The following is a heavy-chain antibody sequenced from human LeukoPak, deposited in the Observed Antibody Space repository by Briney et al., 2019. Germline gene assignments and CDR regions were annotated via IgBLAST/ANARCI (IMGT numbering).Heavy chain of an antibody. CDR2: IRSQAYGGTT. CDR3: TRGPGGNSIASLGY. J-gene: IGHJ4*02. CDR1: GFTFGDYA. Sequence: GGSLRLSCTASGFTFGDYAMSWFRQAPGKGLEWVGFIRSQAYGGTTEYAASVKGRFTISRDDSKSIAYLQMNSLKTEDTAVYYCTRGPGGNSIASLGYWGQGTLVTVSS. D-gene: IGHD4-23*01. V-gene: IGHV3-49*03.